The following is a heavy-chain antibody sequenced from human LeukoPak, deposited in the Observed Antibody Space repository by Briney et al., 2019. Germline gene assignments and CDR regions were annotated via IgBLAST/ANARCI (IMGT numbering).Heavy chain of an antibody. CDR2: IYPDDSDT. CDR1: GYSFATYS. J-gene: IGHJ4*02. V-gene: IGHV5-51*01. Sequence: GECLKISCKGSGYSFATYSVAWVRQMPGKGLEWMGIIYPDDSDTRYSPSFQDQVTMSADKSSSTAYLQWSGLKASDTAMYYCARLRGPSFTSSYYFDYWGQGTLVTVSS. D-gene: IGHD2-2*01. CDR3: ARLRGPSFTSSYYFDY.